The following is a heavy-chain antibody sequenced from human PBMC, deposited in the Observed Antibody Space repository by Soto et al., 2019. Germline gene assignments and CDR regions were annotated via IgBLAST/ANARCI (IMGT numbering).Heavy chain of an antibody. CDR1: GFTFSSYS. D-gene: IGHD2-15*01. Sequence: EVQLVESGGGLVKPGGSLRLSCAASGFTFSSYSMNWVRQAPGKGLEWVSSISSSSSYIYYADSVKGRFTISRDNAKNSLYLQMNRLRAEDTAVYYCARDRLNDIVVVVAATRRGGMDVWGQGTTVTVS. V-gene: IGHV3-21*01. CDR3: ARDRLNDIVVVVAATRRGGMDV. CDR2: ISSSSSYI. J-gene: IGHJ6*02.